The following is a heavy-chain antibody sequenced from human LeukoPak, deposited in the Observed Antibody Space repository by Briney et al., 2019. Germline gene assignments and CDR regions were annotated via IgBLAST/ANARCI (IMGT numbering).Heavy chain of an antibody. CDR2: INPNSGGT. D-gene: IGHD3-22*01. V-gene: IGHV1-2*02. Sequence: GASVKVSCKASGYTFTGYYMHWVRQAPGQGLEWMGWINPNSGGTNYAQKFQGRVTMTRGTSISTAYMELSRLRSDDTAVYYCARGRGYYDSSGPFDYWGQGTLVTVSS. J-gene: IGHJ4*02. CDR1: GYTFTGYY. CDR3: ARGRGYYDSSGPFDY.